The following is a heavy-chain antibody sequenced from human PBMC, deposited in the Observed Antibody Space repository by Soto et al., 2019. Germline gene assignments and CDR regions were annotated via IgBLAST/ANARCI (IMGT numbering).Heavy chain of an antibody. V-gene: IGHV4-30-4*01. Sequence: SETLSLTCSVSGGSVSSGDYYWSWIRQPPGKGLEWIGYIYYSGSTYNNPSLKSRVIISVDTSKNQFSLKLTSVTAADTAVYFCAREPYYYDSSGYYRHWYFDLWGRGTLVTVSS. D-gene: IGHD3-22*01. CDR1: GGSVSSGDYY. CDR2: IYYSGST. J-gene: IGHJ2*01. CDR3: AREPYYYDSSGYYRHWYFDL.